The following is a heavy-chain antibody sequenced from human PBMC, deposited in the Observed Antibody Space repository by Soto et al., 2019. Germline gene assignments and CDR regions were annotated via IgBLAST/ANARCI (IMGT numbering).Heavy chain of an antibody. Sequence: QVQLQESGPGLVKPSQTLSLTCTVSGDSLRSGDYYWSWVRQPPGKGLEWIGYIYNSGSTYYDPSLRSRLTISEDLAKNQLSLRLTAVTAADTAVYYCARGVDTMAFDHWGQGTLVTVSS. CDR1: GDSLRSGDYY. J-gene: IGHJ5*02. CDR3: ARGVDTMAFDH. D-gene: IGHD2-2*01. CDR2: IYNSGST. V-gene: IGHV4-30-4*01.